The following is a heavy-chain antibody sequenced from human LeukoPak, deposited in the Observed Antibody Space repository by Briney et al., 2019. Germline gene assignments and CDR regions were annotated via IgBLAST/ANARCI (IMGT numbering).Heavy chain of an antibody. Sequence: PSETLSLTCTVSGGSISSYYWSWIRQPAGKGLEWIGRIYTSGSTNYNPSLKSRVTMSVDTSKNQFSLKLSSVTAADTAVYYCERVSCTNGVCYDFDYWGQGTLVTVSS. CDR2: IYTSGST. CDR1: GGSISSYY. J-gene: IGHJ4*02. CDR3: ERVSCTNGVCYDFDY. D-gene: IGHD2-8*01. V-gene: IGHV4-4*07.